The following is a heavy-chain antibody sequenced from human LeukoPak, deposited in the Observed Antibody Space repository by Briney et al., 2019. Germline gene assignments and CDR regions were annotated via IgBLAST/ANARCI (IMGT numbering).Heavy chain of an antibody. D-gene: IGHD3-9*01. CDR1: GYTFTGYY. J-gene: IGHJ6*03. Sequence: ASVKVSCKASGYTFTGYYMHWVRQAPGQGLEWMGWINPNSGGTNYAQKFQGRVTMTRDTSISTAYMELSRLRSDDTAVYYCARGGAVRYFDWLNYYYMDVWGKGTTVTVSS. V-gene: IGHV1-2*02. CDR3: ARGGAVRYFDWLNYYYMDV. CDR2: INPNSGGT.